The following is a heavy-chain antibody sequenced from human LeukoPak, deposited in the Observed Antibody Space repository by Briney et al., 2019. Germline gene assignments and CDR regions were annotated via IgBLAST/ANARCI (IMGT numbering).Heavy chain of an antibody. V-gene: IGHV3-30*18. CDR1: GFTFSSYG. D-gene: IGHD2-15*01. CDR2: ISYDGSNK. CDR3: AKIPDCSGGSCFEFYFDY. Sequence: GGSLRLSCAASGFTFSSYGMHWVRQAPGKGLEWVAVISYDGSNKYYADSVKGRFTISRDNSKNTLYLQMNSLRAEDTAVYYCAKIPDCSGGSCFEFYFDYWGQGTLVTVSS. J-gene: IGHJ4*02.